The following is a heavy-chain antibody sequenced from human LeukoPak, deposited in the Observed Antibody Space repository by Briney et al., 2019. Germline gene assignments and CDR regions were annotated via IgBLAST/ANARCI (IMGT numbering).Heavy chain of an antibody. CDR2: ISGSGGST. CDR3: VKELYMDV. Sequence: PGGSLRLSCAASGFTFSSYAMSWVRQAPGKGLEWVSAISGSGGSTYYADSVKGRFTISRDNSKNTLFLQMNSLRTDDTAMYYCVKELYMDVWGKGTTVTVSS. V-gene: IGHV3-23*01. CDR1: GFTFSSYA. J-gene: IGHJ6*03.